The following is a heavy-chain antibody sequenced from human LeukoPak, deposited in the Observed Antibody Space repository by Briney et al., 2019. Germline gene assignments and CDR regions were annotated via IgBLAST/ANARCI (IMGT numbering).Heavy chain of an antibody. CDR3: ARAGEWELGDY. Sequence: QSGGSLRLSCAASGFTVSGNYMSWVRQAPGKGLGWVSGFYGGGNTYYADSVKGRFTISRDNSRNTLYLQMNNLRAEDTAVYYCARAGEWELGDYWGQGTLVTVSS. V-gene: IGHV3-66*01. D-gene: IGHD1-26*01. CDR2: FYGGGNT. CDR1: GFTVSGNY. J-gene: IGHJ4*02.